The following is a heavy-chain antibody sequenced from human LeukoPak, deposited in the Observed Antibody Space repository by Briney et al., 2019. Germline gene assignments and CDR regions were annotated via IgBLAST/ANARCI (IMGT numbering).Heavy chain of an antibody. Sequence: SETLSLTCAVSGYSISSGYYWAWMRPPPGRGLEWIGSDYYTGSTHYNTSLKSRVTVSVDTSKHQFSLKLTYLTAADMAVYYCAREGNSLNWFDPWGQGTLVTVSS. CDR1: GYSISSGYY. V-gene: IGHV4-38-2*02. CDR2: DYYTGST. CDR3: AREGNSLNWFDP. J-gene: IGHJ5*02. D-gene: IGHD5-12*01.